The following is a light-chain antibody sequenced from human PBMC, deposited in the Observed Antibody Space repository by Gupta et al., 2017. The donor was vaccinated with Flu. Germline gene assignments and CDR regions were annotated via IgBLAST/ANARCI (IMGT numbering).Light chain of an antibody. J-gene: IGKJ3*01. Sequence: PATRPVSPGERATLAGRSSQSIRSYLAWYRHKPGQGPRLPIYDASNRSTGPPARFSCSGSGTDFSLTISSLEPEDFAVYFCRQRNTGFFTFNHGTKVDIK. CDR1: QSIRSY. V-gene: IGKV3-11*01. CDR2: DAS. CDR3: RQRNTGFFT.